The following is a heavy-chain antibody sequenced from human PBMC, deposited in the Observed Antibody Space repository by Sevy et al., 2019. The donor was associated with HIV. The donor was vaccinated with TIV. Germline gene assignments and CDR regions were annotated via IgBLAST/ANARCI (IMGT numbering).Heavy chain of an antibody. J-gene: IGHJ4*02. D-gene: IGHD5-12*01. CDR3: ARDTKCPLIMAISGSLDY. V-gene: IGHV3-30*19. CDR2: ISADGSNQ. Sequence: GGSLRLSCAASGFTFSNNAMHWVRQAPGKGLEWVAVISADGSNQYYADSVKGRFTISRDNSRNTVFLQMKTLGADDTAVYHCARDTKCPLIMAISGSLDYWGQGTQVTVSS. CDR1: GFTFSNNA.